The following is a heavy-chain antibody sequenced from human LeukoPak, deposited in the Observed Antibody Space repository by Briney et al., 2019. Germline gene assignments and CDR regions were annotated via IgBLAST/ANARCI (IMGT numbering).Heavy chain of an antibody. J-gene: IGHJ4*02. V-gene: IGHV3-7*01. CDR1: GFTFSSYW. D-gene: IGHD3-10*01. CDR2: IKQDGSEK. Sequence: GGSLRLSCAASGFTFSSYWMSWVRQAPGKGLEWVANIKQDGSEKYYVDSVKGRFTISRDNAKNSLYLQMNSLRAEDTAVYYCARDELVTMVRGVPNYWGQGTLVTVSS. CDR3: ARDELVTMVRGVPNY.